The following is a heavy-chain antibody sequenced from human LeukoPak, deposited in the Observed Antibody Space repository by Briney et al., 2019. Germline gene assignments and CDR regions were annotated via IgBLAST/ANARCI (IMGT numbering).Heavy chain of an antibody. CDR3: ARSNYRKDYYYYYMDV. CDR1: GGSISSSSYY. V-gene: IGHV4-39*07. J-gene: IGHJ6*03. Sequence: SETLSLTCTVSGGSISSSSYYWGWIRQPPGKGLEWIGSIYYSGSTYYNPSLKSRVTISVDTSKNQFSLKLSSVTAADTAVYYCARSNYRKDYYYYYMDVWGKGTTVTVSS. D-gene: IGHD1-7*01. CDR2: IYYSGST.